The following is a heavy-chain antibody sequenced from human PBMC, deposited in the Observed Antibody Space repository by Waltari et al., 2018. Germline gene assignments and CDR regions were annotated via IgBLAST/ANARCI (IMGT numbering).Heavy chain of an antibody. V-gene: IGHV1-2*02. D-gene: IGHD6-13*01. CDR3: ARDLMPRIATAGSSDY. Sequence: QVQLVQSGAEVKKPGASVKVSCKASGYTFTGYYIPRVRQAPGQGLEWMGGINPNSGGTNYAQKFQGRVTMTRDTSISTAYMELSRLRSDDTAVYYCARDLMPRIATAGSSDYWGQGTLVTVSS. CDR1: GYTFTGYY. J-gene: IGHJ4*02. CDR2: INPNSGGT.